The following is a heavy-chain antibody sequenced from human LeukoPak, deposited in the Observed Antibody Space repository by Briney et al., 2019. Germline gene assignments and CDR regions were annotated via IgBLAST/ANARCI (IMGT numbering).Heavy chain of an antibody. J-gene: IGHJ4*02. V-gene: IGHV3-23*01. Sequence: PGGSLRLSCAASGFTFSSLAMNWVRQAPGKGLEWVSAISGSGGGTYYADSVEGRFTISKDNSQNTLYLQMSSLSAEDTAVYYCAKGRMGTTFDDWGQGTLVTVSS. CDR2: ISGSGGGT. CDR3: AKGRMGTTFDD. CDR1: GFTFSSLA. D-gene: IGHD4-11*01.